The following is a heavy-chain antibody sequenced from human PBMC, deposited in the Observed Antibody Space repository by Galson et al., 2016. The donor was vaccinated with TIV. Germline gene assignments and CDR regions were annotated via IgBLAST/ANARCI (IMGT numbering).Heavy chain of an antibody. CDR3: ATVAWFPGLSLDS. Sequence: SVKVSCKVSGYTLSEIAMHWVRQAPGEGLEWVGGFDPEAGRTIYAQKFHGRVTVTEGTATDTAYVGLNNRRSDDTAVYYCATVAWFPGLSLDSWGQGTLVIVSS. J-gene: IGHJ4*02. CDR2: FDPEAGRT. V-gene: IGHV1-24*01. CDR1: GYTLSEIA. D-gene: IGHD3-22*01.